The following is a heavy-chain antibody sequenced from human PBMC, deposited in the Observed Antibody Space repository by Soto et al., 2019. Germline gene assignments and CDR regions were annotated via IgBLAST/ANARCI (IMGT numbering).Heavy chain of an antibody. CDR2: IYHSGST. D-gene: IGHD4-17*01. Sequence: SETLSLTCAVSSGSISSSNWWSWVRQPPGKGLEWIGEIYHSGSTNYNPSLKSRVTISVDKSKNQFSLKLSSVTAADTAVYYCASQSYGDYYDYWGQGTLVTVSS. V-gene: IGHV4-4*02. CDR1: SGSISSSNW. J-gene: IGHJ4*02. CDR3: ASQSYGDYYDY.